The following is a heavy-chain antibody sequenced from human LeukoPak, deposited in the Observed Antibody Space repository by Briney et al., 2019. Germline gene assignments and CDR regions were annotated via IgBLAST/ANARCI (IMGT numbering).Heavy chain of an antibody. CDR2: ISWNSGSI. Sequence: GGSLRLSCAASGFTFDDYAMHRVRQAPGKGLEWVSGISWNSGSIGYADSVKGRFTISRDNAKNSLYLQMNSLRAEDTALYYCAKGPGSSWYGYFDYWGQGTLVTVSS. V-gene: IGHV3-9*01. CDR3: AKGPGSSWYGYFDY. J-gene: IGHJ4*02. CDR1: GFTFDDYA. D-gene: IGHD6-13*01.